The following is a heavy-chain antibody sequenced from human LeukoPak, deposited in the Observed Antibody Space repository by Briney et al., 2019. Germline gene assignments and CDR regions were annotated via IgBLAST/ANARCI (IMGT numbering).Heavy chain of an antibody. CDR2: INHSGST. J-gene: IGHJ4*02. Sequence: PSETLSLTCAVYGGSFSGYYWSWIRQPPGKGLEWIGEINHSGSTNYNPSLKTRVTISIDTSKSQFSLRLSSVTAADTAVYYCARVGNTALVTYFFDYWGQGTLVTVSS. V-gene: IGHV4-34*01. CDR1: GGSFSGYY. D-gene: IGHD5-18*01. CDR3: ARVGNTALVTYFFDY.